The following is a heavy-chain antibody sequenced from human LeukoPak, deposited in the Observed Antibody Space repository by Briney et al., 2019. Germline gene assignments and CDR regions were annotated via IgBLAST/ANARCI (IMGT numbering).Heavy chain of an antibody. J-gene: IGHJ5*02. Sequence: GGSLRLSCAASGLTVSNAWMSWVRQAPGKRLEWVGRIRSSSDGGTTDYAAPVKGRFTISRDDSENTLFLRMSSLETEDTAVYYCTRMNYARFDPWGQGTLVTVSS. CDR3: TRMNYARFDP. D-gene: IGHD2-2*01. CDR1: GLTVSNAW. V-gene: IGHV3-15*01. CDR2: IRSSSDGGTT.